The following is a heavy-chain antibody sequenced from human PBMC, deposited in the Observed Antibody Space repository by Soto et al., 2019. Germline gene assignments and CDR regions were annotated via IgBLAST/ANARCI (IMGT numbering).Heavy chain of an antibody. CDR1: SGSISSSNW. J-gene: IGHJ5*02. CDR3: ARENGYCSGGSCANWFDP. Sequence: QVQLQESGPGLVKPSGTLSLTCAVSSGSISSSNWWSWVRQPPGKGLEWIGEIYHSGSTNYNPSLKRRVTISVDKSKNQFSLKLSSVTAADTAVYYCARENGYCSGGSCANWFDPWGQGTLVTVSS. D-gene: IGHD2-15*01. CDR2: IYHSGST. V-gene: IGHV4-4*02.